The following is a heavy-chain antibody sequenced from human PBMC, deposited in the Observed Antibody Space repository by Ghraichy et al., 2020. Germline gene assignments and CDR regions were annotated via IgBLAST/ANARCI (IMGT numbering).Heavy chain of an antibody. CDR3: ARDTAYARAIDDY. V-gene: IGHV3-33*01. Sequence: GGSLRLSCAASGFTFSSYGMHWVRQAPGKGLEWVAVIWYDGSNKYYADSVKGRFTISRDNSKNTLYLQMNSLRAEDTAVYYCARDTAYARAIDDYWGQGTLVTVSS. D-gene: IGHD5-18*01. CDR1: GFTFSSYG. J-gene: IGHJ4*02. CDR2: IWYDGSNK.